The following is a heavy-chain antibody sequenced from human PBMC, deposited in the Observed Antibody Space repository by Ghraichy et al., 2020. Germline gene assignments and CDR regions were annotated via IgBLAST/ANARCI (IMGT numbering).Heavy chain of an antibody. V-gene: IGHV4-59*01. D-gene: IGHD3-9*01. J-gene: IGHJ5*01. CDR3: ARSPTYDMLAGYAFHGDLAPLGS. CDR2: IYYSGST. Sequence: SETLSLTCTVSGGSISSYYWSWIRQPPGKGLEWIGYIYYSGSTNYNPSLKSRVTISVDTSKNQFSLKLSSVTAADTAVYYCARSPTYDMLAGYAFHGDLAPLGSWRPGPLLPGS. CDR1: GGSISSYY.